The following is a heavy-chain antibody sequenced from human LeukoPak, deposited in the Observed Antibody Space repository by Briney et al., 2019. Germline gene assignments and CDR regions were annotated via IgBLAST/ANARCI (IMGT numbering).Heavy chain of an antibody. D-gene: IGHD6-13*01. CDR3: LAAAGTIG. J-gene: IGHJ4*02. CDR2: VNNDGSTT. V-gene: IGHV3-74*01. Sequence: GGSLRLSCAASGFTFSSYWMHWVRQAPGKGLVWVSRVNNDGSTTSYADSVRGRFTISRDNTKNTLYLQMNSLKAEDTAVYFCLAAAGTIGWGQGTLVTVSS. CDR1: GFTFSSYW.